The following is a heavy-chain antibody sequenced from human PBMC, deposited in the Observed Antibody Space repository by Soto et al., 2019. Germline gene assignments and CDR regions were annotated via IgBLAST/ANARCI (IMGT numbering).Heavy chain of an antibody. V-gene: IGHV3-33*01. CDR1: GFTFSSYG. CDR2: IWYDGSNK. Sequence: QVQLVESGGGVVQPGRSLRLSCAASGFTFSSYGMHWVRQAPGKGLEWVAVIWYDGSNKYYADSVKGRFTISRDNSKNTLYLQMNSLRAEYTAVYYCARDITRGVLWFGEVDYWGQGTLVTVSS. D-gene: IGHD3-10*01. CDR3: ARDITRGVLWFGEVDY. J-gene: IGHJ4*02.